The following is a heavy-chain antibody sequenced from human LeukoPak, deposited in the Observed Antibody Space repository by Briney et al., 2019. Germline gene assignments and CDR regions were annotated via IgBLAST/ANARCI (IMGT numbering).Heavy chain of an antibody. CDR1: GYTFTTYY. V-gene: IGHV1-46*01. D-gene: IGHD3-22*01. J-gene: IGHJ6*03. CDR2: INPSGDPT. Sequence: ASVKVSCKASGYTFTTYYIYWVRQAPGQGLEWVGIINPSGDPTTYAQKFQGRVTMTSDMSTSTVYMELSSLRSEDTAVYYCARSSGYYSSLFYMHVWGKGTTVTVSS. CDR3: ARSSGYYSSLFYMHV.